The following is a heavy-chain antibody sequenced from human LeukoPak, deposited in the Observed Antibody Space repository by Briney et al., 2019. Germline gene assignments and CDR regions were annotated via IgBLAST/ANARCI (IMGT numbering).Heavy chain of an antibody. J-gene: IGHJ2*01. Sequence: SETLSLTCTVSGGSIRSGGHYWSWIRQCPGRGLELIGYIFYTGSTNYNPSLKSRVTMSVNTSKKQFSLRLTSVTAADTAVYYCARFPNGDYETYWYFDLWGRGTLVTVSS. CDR1: GGSIRSGGHY. CDR3: ARFPNGDYETYWYFDL. V-gene: IGHV4-31*03. CDR2: IFYTGST. D-gene: IGHD4-17*01.